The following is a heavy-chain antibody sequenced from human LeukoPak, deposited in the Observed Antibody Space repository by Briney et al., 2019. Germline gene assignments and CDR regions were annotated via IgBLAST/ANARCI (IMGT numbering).Heavy chain of an antibody. D-gene: IGHD3-10*01. CDR2: IKQDGSEK. CDR1: GFTFSSYW. V-gene: IGHV3-7*01. CDR3: AKDRGRDRGVHQIADY. Sequence: GESLRLSCAASGFTFSSYWMSWVRQAPGKGLEWVANIKQDGSEKYYVDSVKGRFTISRDNAKNSLFLQMSNLRAEDTAVYFCAKDRGRDRGVHQIADYWGQGTLVTVS. J-gene: IGHJ4*02.